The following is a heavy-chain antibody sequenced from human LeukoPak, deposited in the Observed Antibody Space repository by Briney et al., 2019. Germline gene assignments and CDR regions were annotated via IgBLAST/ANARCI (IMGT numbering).Heavy chain of an antibody. CDR2: IYYSGST. CDR3: ARQGDGYNLQPQFDY. D-gene: IGHD5-24*01. V-gene: IGHV4-39*01. CDR1: GGSISSSSYY. J-gene: IGHJ4*02. Sequence: SETLSLTCTVSGGSISSSSYYWGWIRQPPGKGLGWIGSIYYSGSTYYNPSLKSRVTISVDTSKNQFSLKLSSVTAADTAVYYCARQGDGYNLQPQFDYWGQGTLVTVSS.